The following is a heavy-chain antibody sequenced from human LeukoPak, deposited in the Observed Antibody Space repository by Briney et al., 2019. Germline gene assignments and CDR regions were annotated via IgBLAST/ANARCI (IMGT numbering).Heavy chain of an antibody. CDR1: GFTFDDYA. CDR3: ARDAHFGGVFDI. D-gene: IGHD3-3*01. CDR2: INWNGGST. Sequence: PGGSLRLSCAASGFTFDDYAMSWVRQATGKGLEWVSGINWNGGSTGYVDSVKGRFTISRDNAKNSLYLQMNSLRGEDTALYYCARDAHFGGVFDIWGQGTMVTVSS. V-gene: IGHV3-20*04. J-gene: IGHJ3*02.